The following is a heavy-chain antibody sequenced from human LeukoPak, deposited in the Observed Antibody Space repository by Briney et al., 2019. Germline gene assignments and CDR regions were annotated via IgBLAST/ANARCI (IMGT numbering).Heavy chain of an antibody. CDR2: INHSGST. V-gene: IGHV4-34*01. CDR1: GGSFSGYY. J-gene: IGHJ5*02. Sequence: SETLSLTCAVYGGSFSGYYWSWIRQPPGKGLEGIGEINHSGSTNYNPSLKSRVPISVDTSKNQFSLKLSSVTAADTAVYYCARGPYYYDSIRRFDPWGQGTLVTVSS. D-gene: IGHD3-22*01. CDR3: ARGPYYYDSIRRFDP.